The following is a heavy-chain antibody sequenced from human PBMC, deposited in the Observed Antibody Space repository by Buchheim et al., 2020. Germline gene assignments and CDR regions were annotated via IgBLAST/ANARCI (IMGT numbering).Heavy chain of an antibody. J-gene: IGHJ6*02. D-gene: IGHD5-18*01. CDR1: GYTFTSYD. CDR3: ARWIQLWPPLYYYYYGMDV. V-gene: IGHV1-8*01. CDR2: MKPNSGNT. Sequence: QVQLVQSGAEVKKPGASVKVSCKASGYTFTSYDINWVRQATGQGLEWMGWMKPNSGNTGYAQKFQGRVTMTRNTSISTAYMELSSLRSEDTAVYYCARWIQLWPPLYYYYYGMDVWGQGTT.